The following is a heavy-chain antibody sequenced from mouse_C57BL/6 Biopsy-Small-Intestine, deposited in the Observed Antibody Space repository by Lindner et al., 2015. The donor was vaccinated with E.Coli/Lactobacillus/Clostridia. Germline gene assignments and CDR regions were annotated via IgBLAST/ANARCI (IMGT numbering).Heavy chain of an antibody. CDR1: GYSITSGYD. V-gene: IGHV3-1*01. CDR2: ISYSGST. J-gene: IGHJ4*01. Sequence: VQLQESGPGMVKPSQSLSLTCTVTGYSITSGYDWHWIRHVPGDKLEWMGYISYSGSTNYNPSLKSRISITHDTSKNHFFLKLNSVTTEDTATYYCARAHYDYDFAMDYWGQGTSVTVSS. D-gene: IGHD2-4*01. CDR3: ARAHYDYDFAMDY.